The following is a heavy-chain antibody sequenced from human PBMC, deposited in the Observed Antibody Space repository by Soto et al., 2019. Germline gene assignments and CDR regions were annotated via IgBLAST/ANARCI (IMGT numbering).Heavy chain of an antibody. CDR1: GFTVVSHA. V-gene: IGHV3-23*01. D-gene: IGHD2-8*01. CDR3: TRSRRSILMVYGFGGMDV. J-gene: IGHJ6*02. CDR2: ISGSGDGT. Sequence: GGSLKLSCAASGFTVVSHALSWVGQAPGKGLEWVSSISGSGDGTYYGDSVKGRFTISRDSSSSTLYLQMDNLRGEDTAVYFCTRSRRSILMVYGFGGMDVWGQGTTVTVSS.